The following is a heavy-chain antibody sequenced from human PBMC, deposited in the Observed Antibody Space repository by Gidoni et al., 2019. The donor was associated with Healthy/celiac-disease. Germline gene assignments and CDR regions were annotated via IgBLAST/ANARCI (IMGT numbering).Heavy chain of an antibody. CDR2: IQYSGST. V-gene: IGHV4-39*01. D-gene: IGHD1-26*01. CDR1: GGSISSSSYY. Sequence: QLQLQESGPGLVKPSETLSLTCTVSGGSISSSSYYWGWIRQPPGKGLEWIGSIQYSGSTYYNPSLKSRVTISVDTSKNQFALKLSSVTAADTAVYYCARQARRIVGATFYLDYWGQGTLVTVSS. CDR3: ARQARRIVGATFYLDY. J-gene: IGHJ4*02.